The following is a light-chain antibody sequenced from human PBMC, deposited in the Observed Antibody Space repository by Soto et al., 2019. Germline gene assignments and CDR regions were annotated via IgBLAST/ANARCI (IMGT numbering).Light chain of an antibody. Sequence: QSVLTQPASVSGSPGQSITISCTGTSSDVGGYNYVSWYQQHPGKAPKLMIYEVSNRPSGVSNRFSGSKSGNTASLTISGLQAEDEADYYSSSYTSTIALEVFGGGTKLTVL. J-gene: IGLJ2*01. V-gene: IGLV2-14*01. CDR3: SSYTSTIALEV. CDR1: SSDVGGYNY. CDR2: EVS.